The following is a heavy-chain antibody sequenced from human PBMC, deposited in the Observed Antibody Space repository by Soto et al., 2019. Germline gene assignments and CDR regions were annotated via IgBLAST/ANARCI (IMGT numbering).Heavy chain of an antibody. CDR1: GYSLTSYW. CDR3: ARVSRSSLSVARSLYYFDY. D-gene: IGHD5-12*01. J-gene: IGHJ4*02. V-gene: IGHV5-51*01. Sequence: GEALKISCKGSGYSLTSYWIGWVRQMPGKGLVWLGIIYPGDSDTRYSPSFQCQVTISADKSISTAYLQWSSLKASDTAMYYCARVSRSSLSVARSLYYFDYWGQGTLVTVSS. CDR2: IYPGDSDT.